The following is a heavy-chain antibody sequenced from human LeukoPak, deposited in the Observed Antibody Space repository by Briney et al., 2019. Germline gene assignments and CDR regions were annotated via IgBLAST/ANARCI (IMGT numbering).Heavy chain of an antibody. CDR2: IFHSGST. CDR3: ARYYYGSGSYDY. CDR1: GGSISSSNW. V-gene: IGHV4-4*02. Sequence: SETLSLTCAVSGGSISSSNWWSWVRRPPGKGLEWIGEIFHSGSTNYNPSLKSRVNISVDKSKNQFSLKLNSVTAADTAVYYCARYYYGSGSYDYWGQGTLVTVSS. J-gene: IGHJ4*02. D-gene: IGHD3-10*01.